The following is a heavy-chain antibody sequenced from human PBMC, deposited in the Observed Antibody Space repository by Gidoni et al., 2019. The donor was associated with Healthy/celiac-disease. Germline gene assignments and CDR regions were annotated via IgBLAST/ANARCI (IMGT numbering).Heavy chain of an antibody. D-gene: IGHD3-10*01. J-gene: IGHJ5*02. CDR3: ARAAYYYGSGQDRFDP. CDR2: SYYSGST. V-gene: IGHV4-30-4*01. Sequence: QVQLQESGPGLVKPSQTLSLTCTVSGGYISRGDYYWSWIRQPPGKGLEWIGYSYYSGSTYYNPSLKSRVTISVDTSKNQFSLKLSSVTAADTAVYYCARAAYYYGSGQDRFDPWGQGTLVTVSS. CDR1: GGYISRGDYY.